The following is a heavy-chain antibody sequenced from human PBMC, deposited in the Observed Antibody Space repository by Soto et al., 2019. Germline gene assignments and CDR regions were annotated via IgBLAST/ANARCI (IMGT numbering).Heavy chain of an antibody. Sequence: ETLSLTCTVSGGSINRYYWSWIRQPPGKGLEWIGYIYDSGSTKYNPSLESRVTISVDTSKNQFSLKLSSVTAADTAVYYCARGGVVVIPYYGMDVWGQGTTVTVSS. CDR3: ARGGVVVIPYYGMDV. CDR2: IYDSGST. D-gene: IGHD3-3*01. V-gene: IGHV4-59*01. J-gene: IGHJ6*02. CDR1: GGSINRYY.